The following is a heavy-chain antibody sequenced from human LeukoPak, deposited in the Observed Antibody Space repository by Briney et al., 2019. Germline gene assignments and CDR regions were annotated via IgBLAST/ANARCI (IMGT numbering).Heavy chain of an antibody. D-gene: IGHD4-17*01. V-gene: IGHV3-23*01. CDR1: RFTFSSYA. CDR2: ISGSGSSI. Sequence: GGSLRLSCAASRFTFSSYAMSWVRQAPGKGLEWVSTISGSGSSIYYADSVKGRFTISRDNSKNTLYLQMNSLRAEDTAVYYCAKSILMTTVTTYYFDYWGQGTLVTVSS. J-gene: IGHJ4*02. CDR3: AKSILMTTVTTYYFDY.